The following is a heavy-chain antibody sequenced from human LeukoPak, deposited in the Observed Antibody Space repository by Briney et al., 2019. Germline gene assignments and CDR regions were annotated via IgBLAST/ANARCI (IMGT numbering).Heavy chain of an antibody. CDR1: GYIFNDYY. D-gene: IGHD6-13*01. Sequence: ASVKVSCKASGYIFNDYYMHWVGQAPGQGLEWMGWINPNSGFTNYAQKFQGRASMTRDMSISTAYMELSSLRSDDTAVYYCARPYSSSWYGNEPHFDYWGQGTLVTVSS. J-gene: IGHJ4*02. CDR3: ARPYSSSWYGNEPHFDY. CDR2: INPNSGFT. V-gene: IGHV1-2*02.